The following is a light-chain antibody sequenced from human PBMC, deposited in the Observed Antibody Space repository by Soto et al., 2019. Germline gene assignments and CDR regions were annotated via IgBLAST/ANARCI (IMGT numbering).Light chain of an antibody. V-gene: IGLV2-14*01. CDR3: SSYTTTNTYV. CDR1: SGDVWGYKF. Sequence: QSVLTQPASVSGSPGQSITIYCTGTSGDVWGYKFVSWYQQHPGKAPKLMIYEVSNRPSGVSSRFSGSKSGNTASLTISGLQAEDEADYFCSSYTTTNTYVFGTGTKLTVL. J-gene: IGLJ1*01. CDR2: EVS.